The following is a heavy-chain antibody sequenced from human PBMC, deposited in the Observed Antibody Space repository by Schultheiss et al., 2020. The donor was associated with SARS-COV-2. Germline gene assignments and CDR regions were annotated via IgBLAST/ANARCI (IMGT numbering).Heavy chain of an antibody. V-gene: IGHV3-48*04. Sequence: GGSLRLSCAASGFSFSNYAMIWVRQAPGKGLEWVSYISSSGSTIYYADSVKGRFTISRDNAKNTLYLQMNSLRAEDTAVYYCARGSHTARPDYWGQGTLVTVSS. D-gene: IGHD6-6*01. CDR2: ISSSGSTI. CDR1: GFSFSNYA. CDR3: ARGSHTARPDY. J-gene: IGHJ4*02.